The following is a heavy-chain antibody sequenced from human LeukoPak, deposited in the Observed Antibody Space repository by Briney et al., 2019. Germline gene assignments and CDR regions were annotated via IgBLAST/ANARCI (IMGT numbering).Heavy chain of an antibody. CDR3: ARGYYGDDVSDSYFQH. V-gene: IGHV4-59*01. D-gene: IGHD4-17*01. CDR2: IYYSGST. Sequence: SETLSLTCTVSGGSISSYYWSWIRQPPGKGLEWIGYIYYSGSTNYNPSLKSRVTISVDTSKNQFSLKLSSVTAADTAVYYCARGYYGDDVSDSYFQHWGQGTLVTVSS. CDR1: GGSISSYY. J-gene: IGHJ1*01.